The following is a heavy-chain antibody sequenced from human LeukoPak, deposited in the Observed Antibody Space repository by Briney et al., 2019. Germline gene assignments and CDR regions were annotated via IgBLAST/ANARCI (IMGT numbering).Heavy chain of an antibody. V-gene: IGHV4-34*01. CDR2: INHSGST. Sequence: SETLSLTCAVYGGSFSGYYWSWIRQPPGKGLEWIGEINHSGSTNYNPSLKSRVTISVDTSKNQFSLKLSTVTAADTAVYYCARRPAYGSGSYYYYYYYMDVWGKGTTVTISS. CDR3: ARRPAYGSGSYYYYYYYMDV. CDR1: GGSFSGYY. D-gene: IGHD3-10*01. J-gene: IGHJ6*03.